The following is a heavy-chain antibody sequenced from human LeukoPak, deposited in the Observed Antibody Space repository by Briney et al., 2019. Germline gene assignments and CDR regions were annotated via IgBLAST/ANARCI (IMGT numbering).Heavy chain of an antibody. CDR3: ARGPTSGNVNVRAYFDH. Sequence: ASVKVSCKASGYSFTNYGFSWLRQAPGQGLEWMGWISTYNGNTYYRQERRGRISLTTDTSTATAYMELRSLGSDDTAVYYCARGPTSGNVNVRAYFDHWGQGTLVTVSS. J-gene: IGHJ4*02. CDR2: ISTYNGNT. CDR1: GYSFTNYG. V-gene: IGHV1-18*01.